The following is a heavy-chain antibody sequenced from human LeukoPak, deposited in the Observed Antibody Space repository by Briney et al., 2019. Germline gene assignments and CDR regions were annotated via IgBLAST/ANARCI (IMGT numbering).Heavy chain of an antibody. D-gene: IGHD3-10*01. CDR2: IKQDGSEK. CDR3: ARDDTTYYYGSGSYS. V-gene: IGHV3-7*01. CDR1: GFTFSSYW. Sequence: GGSLRLSCAASGFTFSSYWMSWVRQAPGKGLEGVANIKQDGSEKYYVDSVKGRFTISRDNAKNSLYLQMNSLRAEDTAVYYCARDDTTYYYGSGSYSWGQGTLVTVSS. J-gene: IGHJ4*02.